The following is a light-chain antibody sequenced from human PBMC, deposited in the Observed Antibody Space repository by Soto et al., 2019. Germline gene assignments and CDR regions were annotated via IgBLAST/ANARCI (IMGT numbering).Light chain of an antibody. CDR1: TSNLGAGYD. Sequence: QPVLTQPPSVSGAPGQRVTLSCTGNTSNLGAGYDVHWYQQLPGAAPKLVIFGNRNRPSGVSERFSGSKSGTSASLAITGLQAEDEADYYCQAYDYSLTASVFGGGTKLTVL. J-gene: IGLJ3*02. V-gene: IGLV1-40*01. CDR2: GNR. CDR3: QAYDYSLTASV.